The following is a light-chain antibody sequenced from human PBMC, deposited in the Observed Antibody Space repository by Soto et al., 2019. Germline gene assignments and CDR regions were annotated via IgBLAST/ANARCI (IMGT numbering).Light chain of an antibody. CDR2: EVI. J-gene: IGLJ2*01. V-gene: IGLV2-14*01. CDR1: SSDIGRHDY. Sequence: QSVLTQPASVSGPPGQSITISCTGSSSDIGRHDYVSWYQHHPDKVPKVIIYEVIHRPSGVSNRFSGSKSGNTASLTISGLQAADEADYYCSSYSSGSTLLLFGGGTKLTVL. CDR3: SSYSSGSTLLL.